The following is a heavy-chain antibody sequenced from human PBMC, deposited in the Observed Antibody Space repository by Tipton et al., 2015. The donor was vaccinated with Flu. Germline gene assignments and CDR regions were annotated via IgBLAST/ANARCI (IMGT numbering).Heavy chain of an antibody. CDR2: IYYSGST. V-gene: IGHV4-39*01. D-gene: IGHD6-6*01. J-gene: IGHJ3*02. Sequence: TLSLTCAVSGGSIISVSHYWGWIRQAPGKGLEWIGNIYYSGSTYYNPSLNSRVTISVDTSENHFSLKLSSVTAGDTAVYYCARQPSPGLSSDGSFDIWGQGTMVTVSS. CDR1: GGSIISVSHY. CDR3: ARQPSPGLSSDGSFDI.